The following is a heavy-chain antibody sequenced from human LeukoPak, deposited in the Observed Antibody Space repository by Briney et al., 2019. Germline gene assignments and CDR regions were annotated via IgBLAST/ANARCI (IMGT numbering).Heavy chain of an antibody. V-gene: IGHV4-34*01. Sequence: SETLSLTCAVYGGSFSGCNWSWIRRPPGKGREWIGEINHSGSTNYNPSLKSRVTISVDTSKNQFSLKLSSVTAADTAVYYCARGSAHTLTATYDSSGYYTDYWGQETLVTVSS. D-gene: IGHD3-22*01. J-gene: IGHJ4*02. CDR3: ARGSAHTLTATYDSSGYYTDY. CDR2: INHSGST. CDR1: GGSFSGCN.